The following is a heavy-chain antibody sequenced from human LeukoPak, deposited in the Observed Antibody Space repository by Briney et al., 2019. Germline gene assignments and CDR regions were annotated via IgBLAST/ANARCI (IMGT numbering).Heavy chain of an antibody. V-gene: IGHV4-59*08. CDR3: ARHGTVKYCSGGSCYSDAGLADY. Sequence: SETLSLTCTVSGGSISSYYWSWIRQPPGKGLEWIGYIYYSGSTNYNPSLKSRVTISVDTSKNQFSLKLSSVTAADPAVYYCARHGTVKYCSGGSCYSDAGLADYWGQGTLVTVSS. CDR1: GGSISSYY. CDR2: IYYSGST. D-gene: IGHD2-15*01. J-gene: IGHJ4*02.